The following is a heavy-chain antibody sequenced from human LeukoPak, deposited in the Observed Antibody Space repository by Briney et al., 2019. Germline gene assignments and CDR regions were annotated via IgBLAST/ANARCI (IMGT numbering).Heavy chain of an antibody. Sequence: GGSLRLSCAASGFTFGSYWMSWVRQAPGKGLEWVAHIKQDGSEKYYVDSVKGRFTISRDNAKKSLNLQMNNLRAEDTAEYYCARDHAGHGDYFGNFDYWGQGTLVTVSS. CDR2: IKQDGSEK. J-gene: IGHJ4*02. CDR3: ARDHAGHGDYFGNFDY. V-gene: IGHV3-7*01. D-gene: IGHD4-17*01. CDR1: GFTFGSYW.